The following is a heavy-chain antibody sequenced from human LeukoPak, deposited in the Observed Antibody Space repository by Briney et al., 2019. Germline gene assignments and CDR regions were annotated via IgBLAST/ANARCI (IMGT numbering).Heavy chain of an antibody. D-gene: IGHD3-3*01. Sequence: QPGGSLRVSCAASGFNFSNYGMHWVRQAPGKGLEWVAFIRYDGSNKYYADSVKGRFTISRDNSKNTLYLQMNSLRAEDTAVYYCAKDHLLGDDFWSGYYVGYYMDVWGKGTTVTVSS. V-gene: IGHV3-30*02. CDR2: IRYDGSNK. CDR3: AKDHLLGDDFWSGYYVGYYMDV. J-gene: IGHJ6*03. CDR1: GFNFSNYG.